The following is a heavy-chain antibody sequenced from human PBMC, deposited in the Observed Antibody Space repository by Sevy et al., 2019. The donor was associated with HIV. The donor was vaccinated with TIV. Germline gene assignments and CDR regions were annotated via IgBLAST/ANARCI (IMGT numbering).Heavy chain of an antibody. J-gene: IGHJ3*02. CDR2: IIPIFGTA. CDR1: GGTFSSYA. CDR3: ARVDVVVVAATPTVGAFDI. Sequence: ASVKVSCKASGGTFSSYAISWVRQAPGQGLEWMGGIIPIFGTANYAQKFQGRVTITADKSTGTAYMELSSLRSEDTAVYYCARVDVVVVAATPTVGAFDIWGQGTMVTVSS. V-gene: IGHV1-69*06. D-gene: IGHD2-15*01.